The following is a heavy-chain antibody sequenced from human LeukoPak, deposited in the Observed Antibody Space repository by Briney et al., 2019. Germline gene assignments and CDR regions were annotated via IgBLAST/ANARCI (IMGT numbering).Heavy chain of an antibody. CDR2: ISTSSYI. Sequence: GGSLRLSCAASGFTFSTYSMNWVRQAPGKGLEWVSSISTSSYIYYSDSVKGRFTISRDNANNSLYLQMNSLRAEHTAVYYCARTRLPYSSSSVAYYFDYWGQGTLVTVSS. CDR3: ARTRLPYSSSSVAYYFDY. V-gene: IGHV3-21*01. J-gene: IGHJ4*02. CDR1: GFTFSTYS. D-gene: IGHD6-6*01.